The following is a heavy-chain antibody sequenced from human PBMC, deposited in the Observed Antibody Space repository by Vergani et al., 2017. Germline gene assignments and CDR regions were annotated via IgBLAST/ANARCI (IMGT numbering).Heavy chain of an antibody. CDR1: GGSISSYY. CDR2: IYYSGST. CDR3: ARGGFTVTPYYFDY. J-gene: IGHJ4*02. Sequence: QVQLQESGPGLVKPSETLSLTCTVSGGSISSYYWSWIRQPPGKGLGWIGYIYYSGSTNYNPSLKSRVTISVDTSKNQFSLKLSSVTAADTAVYYCARGGFTVTPYYFDYWGQGSLVTVSS. V-gene: IGHV4-59*01. D-gene: IGHD4-17*01.